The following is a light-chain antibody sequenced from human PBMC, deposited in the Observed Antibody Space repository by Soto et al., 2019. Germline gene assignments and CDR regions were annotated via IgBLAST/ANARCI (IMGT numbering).Light chain of an antibody. CDR1: QSVSGF. CDR3: QQYGSSPRT. CDR2: DAS. V-gene: IGKV3-20*01. Sequence: EIVLTQSPASLSLSPVERATFSCSASQSVSGFLAWYQQKAGQAPRLLIYDASNRATGTPARFSGSGSGTDFTLTISRLEPEDFAVYYCQQYGSSPRTFGQGTKVDIK. J-gene: IGKJ1*01.